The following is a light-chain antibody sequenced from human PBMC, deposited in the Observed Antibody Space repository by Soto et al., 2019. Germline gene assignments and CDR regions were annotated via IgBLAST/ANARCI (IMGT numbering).Light chain of an antibody. J-gene: IGKJ2*01. CDR1: QSVSSN. CDR2: AAS. V-gene: IGKV3-15*01. Sequence: GVSQSPATVSVSTGERATLSCRASQSVSSNLAWYQQKPGQAPRLLIYAASNRATGVPARFSGSGSGTEFTLTINILQSEDFALYYCQQYSQWPLYPFGQGTK. CDR3: QQYSQWPLYP.